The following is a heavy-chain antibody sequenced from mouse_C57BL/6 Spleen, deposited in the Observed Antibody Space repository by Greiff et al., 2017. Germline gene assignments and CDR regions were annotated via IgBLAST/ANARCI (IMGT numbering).Heavy chain of an antibody. V-gene: IGHV1-42*01. Sequence: EVKLVASGPELVKPGASVKISCKASGYSFTGYYMNWVKQSPEKSLEWIGEINPSTGGTPYNQKFKATATLTVDKSSSTAYMQLKSLTSEDSAVYYCARRPYYYGSSYYFDDWGQGTTLTVSS. J-gene: IGHJ2*01. D-gene: IGHD1-1*01. CDR1: GYSFTGYY. CDR2: INPSTGGT. CDR3: ARRPYYYGSSYYFDD.